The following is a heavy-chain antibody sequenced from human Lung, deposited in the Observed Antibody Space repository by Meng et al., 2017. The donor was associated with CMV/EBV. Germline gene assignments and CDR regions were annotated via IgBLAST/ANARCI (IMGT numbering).Heavy chain of an antibody. D-gene: IGHD6-19*01. Sequence: GGSLRLXCKGSGYSFTSYWIGWVRQMPGKGLEWMGIIYPGDSDTRYSPSFQGQVTISADKSISTAYLQWSSLKASDTAMYYCARSFPVLAVAGSDAFDIWGQGTMVTVSS. CDR2: IYPGDSDT. CDR3: ARSFPVLAVAGSDAFDI. J-gene: IGHJ3*02. CDR1: GYSFTSYW. V-gene: IGHV5-51*01.